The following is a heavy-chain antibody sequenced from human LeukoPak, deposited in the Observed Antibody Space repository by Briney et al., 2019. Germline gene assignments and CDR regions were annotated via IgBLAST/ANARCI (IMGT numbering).Heavy chain of an antibody. V-gene: IGHV4-59*12. J-gene: IGHJ6*03. D-gene: IGHD3-3*01. CDR3: ARGRIFGVVYYYYMDV. Sequence: SETLSLTCTVSGGSISSYYWSWIRQPPGKGLEWIGYIYYSGSTNYNPSLKSRVTISVDTSKNQFSLQLNSVTPEDTAVYYCARGRIFGVVYYYYMDVWGKGTTVTVSS. CDR1: GGSISSYY. CDR2: IYYSGST.